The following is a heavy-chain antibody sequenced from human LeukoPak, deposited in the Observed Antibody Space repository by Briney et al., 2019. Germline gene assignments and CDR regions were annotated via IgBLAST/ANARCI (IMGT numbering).Heavy chain of an antibody. D-gene: IGHD3-16*02. V-gene: IGHV1-2*02. CDR3: ARAGEGNYVWGRYRLDY. CDR1: GYTFTGYY. Sequence: GASVKVSCKASGYTFTGYYMHGVRQAPGQGLEWMGWINPNSGGTNYAQKFQGRVTMTRDTSISTAYMELSRLRSDDTAVYYCARAGEGNYVWGRYRLDYWGQGTLVTVSS. CDR2: INPNSGGT. J-gene: IGHJ4*02.